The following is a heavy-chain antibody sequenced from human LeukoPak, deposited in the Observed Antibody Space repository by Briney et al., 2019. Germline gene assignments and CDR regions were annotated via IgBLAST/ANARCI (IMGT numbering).Heavy chain of an antibody. CDR2: INHSGST. V-gene: IGHV4-34*01. Sequence: PSETLSLTCAVYGGSFSCYYWSWIRQPPGKGLEWIGGINHSGSTNYNPALKNRVTISVDTSKNQFSLKLSSVTAADTAVYYCARGRPMVRGVIITSRDRGYFDYWGQGTLVTVSS. J-gene: IGHJ4*02. CDR1: GGSFSCYY. D-gene: IGHD3-10*01. CDR3: ARGRPMVRGVIITSRDRGYFDY.